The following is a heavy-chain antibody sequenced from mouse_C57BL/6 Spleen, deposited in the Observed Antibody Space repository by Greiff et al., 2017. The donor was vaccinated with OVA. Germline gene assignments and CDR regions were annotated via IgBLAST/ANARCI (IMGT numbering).Heavy chain of an antibody. J-gene: IGHJ4*01. CDR2: ISSGSSTI. CDR1: GFTFSDYG. D-gene: IGHD2-4*01. CDR3: ARRYYDYEGYYAMDY. Sequence: EVQGVESGGGLVKPGGSLKLSCAASGFTFSDYGMHWVRQAPEKGLEWVAYISSGSSTIYYADTVKGRFTISRDNAKNTLFLQMTSLRSEDTAMYYCARRYYDYEGYYAMDYWGQGTSVTVSS. V-gene: IGHV5-17*01.